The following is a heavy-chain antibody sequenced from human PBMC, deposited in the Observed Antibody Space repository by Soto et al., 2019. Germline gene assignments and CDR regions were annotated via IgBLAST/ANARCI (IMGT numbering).Heavy chain of an antibody. J-gene: IGHJ2*01. CDR2: IYYSGTT. D-gene: IGHD2-15*01. V-gene: IGHV4-30-4*01. CDR1: GGTFSTGDYY. Sequence: QVQLQESGPGLVKPSQTLSLTCTVSGGTFSTGDYYWGWIRQPPGKGLAWIGYIYYSGTTYYNPSLKSRGTISVDTSKNQFPLKLTSVTAADTAVYYCAGTPPWYFDLWGRGTLVTVSS. CDR3: AGTPPWYFDL.